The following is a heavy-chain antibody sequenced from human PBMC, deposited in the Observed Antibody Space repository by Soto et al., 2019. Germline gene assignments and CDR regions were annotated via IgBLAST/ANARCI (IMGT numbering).Heavy chain of an antibody. Sequence: GGSLRLSCAASGFTFSSYAMSWVRQAPGKGLEWVSAISGIGVSTYYADSVKGRFTISRDNSKNTLYLQMNSLRAEDTAVYYCAVEQLADTFDIWGQGTMVTVSS. CDR1: GFTFSSYA. CDR3: AVEQLADTFDI. J-gene: IGHJ3*02. D-gene: IGHD6-13*01. V-gene: IGHV3-23*01. CDR2: ISGIGVST.